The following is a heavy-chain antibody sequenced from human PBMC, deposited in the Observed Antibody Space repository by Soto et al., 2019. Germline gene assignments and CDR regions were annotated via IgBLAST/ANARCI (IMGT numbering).Heavy chain of an antibody. CDR1: GASITFGGYS. J-gene: IGHJ4*02. CDR3: ARGGGSDSFDY. V-gene: IGHV4-30-2*01. D-gene: IGHD1-26*01. CDR2: INHLETT. Sequence: SETLSLTCTVSGASITFGGYSWSWIRQTPGKGLEWVGYINHLETTFYNPSFESRLTLSIDRAKNQFSLKLHSMSAADRAVYFCARGGGSDSFDYWGQGILVTVSS.